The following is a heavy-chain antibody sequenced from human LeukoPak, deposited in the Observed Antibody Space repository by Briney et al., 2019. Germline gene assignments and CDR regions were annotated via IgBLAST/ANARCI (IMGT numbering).Heavy chain of an antibody. V-gene: IGHV3-66*01. J-gene: IGHJ4*02. D-gene: IGHD3-3*01. CDR2: IYSGGST. CDR1: GFTVSSNY. CDR3: ATSLRFLEWTSFDY. Sequence: GGSLRLSCAASGFTVSSNYMSWVRQAPGKGLEWVSVIYSGGSTYYADSVKGRFTISRDNSKNTLYLQMNSLRAEDTAVYYCATSLRFLEWTSFDYWGQGTLVTVSS.